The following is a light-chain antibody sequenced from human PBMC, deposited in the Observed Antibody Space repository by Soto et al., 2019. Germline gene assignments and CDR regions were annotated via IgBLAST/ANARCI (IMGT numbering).Light chain of an antibody. Sequence: QSVLTQPPSVSETPGQRVTISCSGTSSNIGTYAVNWYQQLPGKAPKLLIYYDDQRPSGVSDRFSGSKSGTSASLAISGLHSEDEADYYCASWDDSLNGGVFGAGTKVTVL. CDR3: ASWDDSLNGGV. CDR2: YDD. J-gene: IGLJ1*01. CDR1: SSNIGTYA. V-gene: IGLV1-36*01.